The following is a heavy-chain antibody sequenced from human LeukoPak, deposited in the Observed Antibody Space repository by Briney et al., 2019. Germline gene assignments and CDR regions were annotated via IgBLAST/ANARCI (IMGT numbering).Heavy chain of an antibody. Sequence: PSETLSLTCTVSGGSISSYYWSWIRQPPGKGLEWIGYIYYSGSTNYNPSLKSRVTISVDTSKNQFSLKLSSVTAADTAVYYCARDKTDSGWNRFDYWGQGTLVTVSS. CDR2: IYYSGST. V-gene: IGHV4-59*01. J-gene: IGHJ4*02. D-gene: IGHD6-19*01. CDR3: ARDKTDSGWNRFDY. CDR1: GGSISSYY.